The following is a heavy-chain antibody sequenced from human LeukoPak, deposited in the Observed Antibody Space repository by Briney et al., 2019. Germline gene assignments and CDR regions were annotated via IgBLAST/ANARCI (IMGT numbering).Heavy chain of an antibody. CDR2: INHSGST. V-gene: IGHV4-34*01. CDR1: GGSFSGYY. J-gene: IGHJ4*02. D-gene: IGHD5-12*01. CDR3: ARVPRVATFYYFDY. Sequence: PSETLSLTCAVYGGSFSGYYWSWIRQPPGKGLEWIGEINHSGSTNYNPSLKSRVTISVDTSKNQFSLKLSSVTAADTAVYYCARVPRVATFYYFDYWGQGTLVTVSS.